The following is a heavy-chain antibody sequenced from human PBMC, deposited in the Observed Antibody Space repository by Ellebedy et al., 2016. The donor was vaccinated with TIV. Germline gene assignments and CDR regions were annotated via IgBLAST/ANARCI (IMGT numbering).Heavy chain of an antibody. V-gene: IGHV3-21*01. J-gene: IGHJ5*02. CDR2: ISPSSDYI. CDR3: ARDKVPTVTGAWFDP. Sequence: GESLKISCAASGFTFSSYSMNWVRQAPGEGLEWVSSISPSSDYIYYADSLRGRFTISRDNAKNSLYLQMNRLRAEDTAVYYCARDKVPTVTGAWFDPWGQGTLVTVSS. CDR1: GFTFSSYS. D-gene: IGHD7-27*01.